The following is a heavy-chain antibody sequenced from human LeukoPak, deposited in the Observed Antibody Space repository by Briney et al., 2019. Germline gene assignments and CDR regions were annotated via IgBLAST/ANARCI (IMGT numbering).Heavy chain of an antibody. CDR1: GGSISSGDYY. CDR2: IYYSGST. V-gene: IGHV4-30-4*01. Sequence: SQTLSLTCTVSGGSISSGDYYWSWIRQPPGKGLEWIGYIYYSGSTYYNPSLKSRVTISVDTSKNQFSLKLSSVTAADTAVYYCAVSGDGDYVGKYFQHWGQGTLVTVSS. D-gene: IGHD4-17*01. CDR3: AVSGDGDYVGKYFQH. J-gene: IGHJ1*01.